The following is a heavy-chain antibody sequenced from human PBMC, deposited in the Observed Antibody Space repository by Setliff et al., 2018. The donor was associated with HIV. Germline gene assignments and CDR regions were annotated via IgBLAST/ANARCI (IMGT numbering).Heavy chain of an antibody. CDR3: AKKTAAYTSGSWLHY. Sequence: HPGGSLRLSCAASGFTVSSNEMSWVRQAPGKGLEWVSSISGGSTYYADSRKGRFTISRDNSKNTLYLQMNSLRAEDTAVYYCAKKTAAYTSGSWLHYWGQGTLVTVSS. CDR1: GFTVSSNE. CDR2: ISGGST. V-gene: IGHV3-66*01. D-gene: IGHD3-10*01. J-gene: IGHJ4*02.